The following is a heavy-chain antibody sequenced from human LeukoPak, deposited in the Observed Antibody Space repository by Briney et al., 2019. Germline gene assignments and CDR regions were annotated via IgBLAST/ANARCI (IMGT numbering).Heavy chain of an antibody. CDR1: GFTFSSYG. V-gene: IGHV3-30*02. Sequence: GGSLRLSCAASGFTFSSYGMHWVRQAPGKGLEWVAFIRYDGSNKYYADSVKGRFTISRDNSKNTLYLQMNSLRAEDTAVYYCAKPNRYGDYSFFGGWGQGNLVTVSS. D-gene: IGHD4-17*01. J-gene: IGHJ4*02. CDR2: IRYDGSNK. CDR3: AKPNRYGDYSFFGG.